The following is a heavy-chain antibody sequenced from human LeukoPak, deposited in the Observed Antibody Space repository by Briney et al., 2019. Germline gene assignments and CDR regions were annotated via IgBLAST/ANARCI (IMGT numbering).Heavy chain of an antibody. Sequence: SETLSLTCAVYGGSFSGYYWSWIRQPPGKGLEWIGEINHSGSTNYNPSLESRVTISVDTSKNQFSLKLSSVTAADTAVYYCARSENWSASSGWYRGKYFQHWGQGTLVTVSS. V-gene: IGHV4-34*01. J-gene: IGHJ1*01. D-gene: IGHD6-19*01. CDR3: ARSENWSASSGWYRGKYFQH. CDR2: INHSGST. CDR1: GGSFSGYY.